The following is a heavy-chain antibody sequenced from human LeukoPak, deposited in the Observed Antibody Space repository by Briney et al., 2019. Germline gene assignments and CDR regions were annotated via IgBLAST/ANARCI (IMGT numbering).Heavy chain of an antibody. CDR1: GFTFGGHY. CDR3: AGDVDCYEAMDV. J-gene: IGHJ6*02. Sequence: GGSLRLSCAASGFTFGGHYMDWVRQAPGKGLEWVSSIRSDNKPHYSESAMCRCAISRDDSTNMMFLLRNSLRGEETALLYFAGDVDCYEAMDVWGQGTMVTVSS. V-gene: IGHV3-53*01. CDR2: IRSDNKP. D-gene: IGHD2-21*02.